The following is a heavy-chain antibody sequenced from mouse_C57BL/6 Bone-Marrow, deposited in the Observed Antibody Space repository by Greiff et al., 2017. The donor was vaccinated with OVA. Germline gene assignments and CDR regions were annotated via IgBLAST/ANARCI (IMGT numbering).Heavy chain of an antibody. Sequence: EVQLQESGGDLVKPGGSLKLSCAASGFTFSSYGMSWVRQTPDKRLEWVATISSGGSYTYYPDSVKGRFTISRDNAKNTLYLQMSSLKSEDTAMYYCARLDGYYVYFDYWGQGTTLTVSS. CDR1: GFTFSSYG. J-gene: IGHJ2*01. D-gene: IGHD2-3*01. V-gene: IGHV5-6*01. CDR2: ISSGGSYT. CDR3: ARLDGYYVYFDY.